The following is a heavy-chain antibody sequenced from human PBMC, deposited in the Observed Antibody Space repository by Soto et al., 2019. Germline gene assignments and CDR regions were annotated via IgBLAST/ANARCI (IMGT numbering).Heavy chain of an antibody. CDR2: ISSNGGST. J-gene: IGHJ4*02. CDR3: VRDHYYDSSGYYPPHFDY. D-gene: IGHD3-22*01. V-gene: IGHV3-64*01. Sequence: PGGSLRLSCAASGFTFNSYAMHWVRQAPGKGLEYVSAISSNGGSTYYANSVKGRFTISRDNSKNTLYLQMGSLRAEDMAVYYCVRDHYYDSSGYYPPHFDYWGQGTLVTVSS. CDR1: GFTFNSYA.